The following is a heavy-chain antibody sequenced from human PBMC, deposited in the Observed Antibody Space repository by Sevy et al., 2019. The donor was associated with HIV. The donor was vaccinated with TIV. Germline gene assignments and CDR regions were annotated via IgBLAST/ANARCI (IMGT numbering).Heavy chain of an antibody. Sequence: GGSLRLSCAASGFTFNNYAMSWVRQAPGKGLEWVSGISGSGASTYYADSVKGRFTISRDNSKMTLYLQMNNLRAEDTAVYYCAKVFLRRHPNLAAANDAFDIWGQGTLVTVSS. J-gene: IGHJ3*02. CDR2: ISGSGAST. D-gene: IGHD6-25*01. CDR1: GFTFNNYA. V-gene: IGHV3-23*01. CDR3: AKVFLRRHPNLAAANDAFDI.